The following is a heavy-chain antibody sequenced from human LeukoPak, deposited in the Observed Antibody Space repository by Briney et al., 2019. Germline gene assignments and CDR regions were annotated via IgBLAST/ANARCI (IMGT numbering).Heavy chain of an antibody. J-gene: IGHJ5*02. D-gene: IGHD3-10*01. Sequence: ASVKVSCKASGYTFTSYYMHWVRQAPGQGLEWMGIINPSGGSTSYAQKFQGRVTMTRGMSTSTVYMELSSLRSEDTAVYYCARGGYYGSGNDFRFDPWGQGTLVTVSS. CDR2: INPSGGST. CDR1: GYTFTSYY. V-gene: IGHV1-46*01. CDR3: ARGGYYGSGNDFRFDP.